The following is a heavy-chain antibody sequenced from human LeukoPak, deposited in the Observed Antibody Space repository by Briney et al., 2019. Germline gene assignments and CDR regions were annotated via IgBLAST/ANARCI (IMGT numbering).Heavy chain of an antibody. D-gene: IGHD6-13*01. CDR2: INPNSGGT. V-gene: IGHV1-2*02. CDR3: ARAHSSLRLYHFDY. J-gene: IGHJ4*02. Sequence: GASVKVSCKASGYTFTDQWIHWVRQAPGQGLEWLVWINPNSGGTNYAQKFEGRIAMTTDTSINTGYMEMTRLTSDDTAVYYCARAHSSLRLYHFDYWGQGTLVTVSS. CDR1: GYTFTDQW.